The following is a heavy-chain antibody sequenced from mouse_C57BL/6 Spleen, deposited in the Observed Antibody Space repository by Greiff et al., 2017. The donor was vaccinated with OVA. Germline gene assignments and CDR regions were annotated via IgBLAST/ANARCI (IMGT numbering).Heavy chain of an antibody. D-gene: IGHD2-4*01. CDR1: GFSFNTYA. J-gene: IGHJ3*01. Sequence: EVKVVESGGGLVQPKGSLKLSCAASGFSFNTYAMNWVRQAPGKGLEWVARIRSKSNNYATYYADSVKDRFTISRDDSESMLYLQMNNLKTEDTAMYYCVRGHGDYDGGFAYWGQGTLVTVSA. CDR3: VRGHGDYDGGFAY. CDR2: IRSKSNNYAT. V-gene: IGHV10-1*01.